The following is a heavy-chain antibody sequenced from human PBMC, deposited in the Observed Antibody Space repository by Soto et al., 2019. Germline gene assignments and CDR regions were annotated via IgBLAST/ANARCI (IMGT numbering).Heavy chain of an antibody. CDR3: AREGGYGYNFGSIDY. D-gene: IGHD5-12*01. V-gene: IGHV4-31*03. J-gene: IGHJ4*02. CDR2: IYYSGST. Sequence: SSETLSLTCTVSGGSISSGGYYWSWIRQHPGKGLEWIGYIYYSGSTYYNPSLKSRVTISVDTSKNQFSLKLSSVTAADTAVYYCAREGGYGYNFGSIDYWGQGTLVTVSS. CDR1: GGSISSGGYY.